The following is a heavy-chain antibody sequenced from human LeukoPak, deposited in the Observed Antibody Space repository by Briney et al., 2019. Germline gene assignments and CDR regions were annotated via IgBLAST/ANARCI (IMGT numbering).Heavy chain of an antibody. V-gene: IGHV3-30*18. CDR3: AKDLYYYGSVNGPDQ. CDR2: ISYDGSNK. J-gene: IGHJ4*02. CDR1: GFTFSSYG. Sequence: GGSLRLSCAASGFTFSSYGMHWARQAPGKGLEWVAAISYDGSNKYYADSVKGRFTLSRDNSKNTLYLQMDSLRAEDTALFYCAKDLYYYGSVNGPDQWGQGTLVTVSS. D-gene: IGHD3-10*01.